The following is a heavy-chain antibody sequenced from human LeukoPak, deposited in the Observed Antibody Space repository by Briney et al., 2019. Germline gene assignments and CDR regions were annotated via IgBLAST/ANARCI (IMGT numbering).Heavy chain of an antibody. V-gene: IGHV3-9*03. CDR1: GFTFDDYG. CDR2: ISWNSGSI. Sequence: PGGSLRLSCAASGFTFDDYGMHWVRQAPGKGLDWVSGISWNSGSIGYADSVKGRFTISRDNAKNSLYLQMNSLRAEDMALYYCAKAVDWELHNYFDYWGQGTLVTVSS. CDR3: AKAVDWELHNYFDY. J-gene: IGHJ4*02. D-gene: IGHD1-26*01.